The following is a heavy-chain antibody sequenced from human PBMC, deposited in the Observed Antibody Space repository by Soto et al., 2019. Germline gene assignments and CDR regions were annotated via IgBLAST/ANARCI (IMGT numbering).Heavy chain of an antibody. Sequence: QVQLQESGPGLVKPSQTLSLTCTVSGGSVSRGGYYWSWIRQPPGKGLEWIGYISYSGNTFYNPSLKSRVTMSIDTSKNQFSLKLRSVTAADTALFYCARGSDYVYFFDNWGQGTLVTVSS. V-gene: IGHV4-31*03. CDR2: ISYSGNT. CDR1: GGSVSRGGYY. CDR3: ARGSDYVYFFDN. J-gene: IGHJ4*02. D-gene: IGHD1-26*01.